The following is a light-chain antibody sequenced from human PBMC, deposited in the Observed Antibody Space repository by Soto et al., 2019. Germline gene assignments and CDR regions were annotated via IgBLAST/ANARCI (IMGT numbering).Light chain of an antibody. Sequence: QSALTQPASVSGSLGQSITISCTGTSSDVGGYNYVSWYQQHPGKVPKLMIYEVSDRPSGVSNRFSGSKSGNTASLTISGLQGEDEADYYCSSYTSGITSVVFGGGTQLTVL. V-gene: IGLV2-14*01. CDR3: SSYTSGITSVV. J-gene: IGLJ2*01. CDR2: EVS. CDR1: SSDVGGYNY.